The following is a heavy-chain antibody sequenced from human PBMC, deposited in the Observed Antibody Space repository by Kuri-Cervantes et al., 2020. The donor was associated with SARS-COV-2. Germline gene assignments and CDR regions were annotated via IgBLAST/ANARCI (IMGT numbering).Heavy chain of an antibody. CDR1: GSTFSGSA. J-gene: IGHJ5*02. V-gene: IGHV1-58*02. CDR3: AAFYYRSINNWSDP. D-gene: IGHD3-10*01. Sequence: AVQDFCSASGSTFSGSAIQWVRQARGQRVEWIGWIVVGSGNTDYEREFQEGGTITGDMSTTTVYMELSGLRSDDTAMYYCAAFYYRSINNWSDPWGQGTQVTVSS. CDR2: IVVGSGNT.